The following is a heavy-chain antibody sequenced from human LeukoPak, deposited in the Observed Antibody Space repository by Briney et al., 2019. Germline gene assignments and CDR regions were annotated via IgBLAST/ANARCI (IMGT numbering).Heavy chain of an antibody. CDR3: ARDPPAYGDGYNSDY. CDR1: GFTVSSNY. D-gene: IGHD5-24*01. J-gene: IGHJ4*02. V-gene: IGHV3-66*01. CDR2: IYSGGST. Sequence: GGSPRLSCAASGFTVSSNYMSWVRQAPGKGLEWVSVIYSGGSTYYADSVKGRFTISRDNSKNTLYLQMNSLRAEDTAVYYCARDPPAYGDGYNSDYWGQGTLVTVSS.